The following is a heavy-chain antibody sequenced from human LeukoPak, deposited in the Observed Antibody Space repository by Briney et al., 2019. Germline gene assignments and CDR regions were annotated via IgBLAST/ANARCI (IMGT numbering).Heavy chain of an antibody. CDR2: INPSGGST. Sequence: ASVKVSCKASGYTFTSYYMHWVRQAPGQGLEWMGIINPSGGSTSYAQKFQGRVTMTRDTSTCTVYMELSSLRSEDTAVYYCARDISQGDRGRAAADSVVFDYWGQGTLVTVSS. CDR1: GYTFTSYY. V-gene: IGHV1-46*01. CDR3: ARDISQGDRGRAAADSVVFDY. J-gene: IGHJ4*02. D-gene: IGHD6-13*01.